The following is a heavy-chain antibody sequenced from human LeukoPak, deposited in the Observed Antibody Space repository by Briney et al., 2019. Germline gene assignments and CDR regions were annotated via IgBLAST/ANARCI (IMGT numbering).Heavy chain of an antibody. J-gene: IGHJ4*02. CDR3: AKDQEERPYYFGY. V-gene: IGHV3-23*01. CDR2: ISGSGGST. Sequence: GGSLRFSCAASGFTFSSYAMSWVRQAPGKGLEWVSAISGSGGSTYYADSVKGRFTISRDNSKNTLYLQMNSLRAEDTAVYYCAKDQEERPYYFGYWGQGTLVTVSS. D-gene: IGHD1-1*01. CDR1: GFTFSSYA.